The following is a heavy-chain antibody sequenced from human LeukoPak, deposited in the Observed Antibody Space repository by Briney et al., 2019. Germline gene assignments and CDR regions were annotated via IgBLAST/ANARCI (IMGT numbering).Heavy chain of an antibody. CDR1: GGSISSSSYY. D-gene: IGHD2-15*01. V-gene: IGHV4-39*01. J-gene: IGHJ4*02. Sequence: SETLSLTCTVSGGSISSSSYYWGWIRQPPGKGLEWIGSIYYSGTTFYNPSLKSRVTISVDTSRNQFSLKLSSVTAADTAVYYCAKGVDYCSGGSCPADYWGPGTLVTVSS. CDR3: AKGVDYCSGGSCPADY. CDR2: IYYSGTT.